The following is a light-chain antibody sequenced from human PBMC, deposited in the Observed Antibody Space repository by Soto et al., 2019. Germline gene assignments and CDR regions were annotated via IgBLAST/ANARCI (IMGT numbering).Light chain of an antibody. CDR2: RNS. CDR3: QSYDSSLSEGV. Sequence: QSVLTQPPSVSEAPGQRVTISCTGSSSNIGAGYDVHWYQQLPRTAPKLLIYRNSNRPSGVPDRFSGSKSGTSASLAITGLQAEDEADYYCQSYDSSLSEGVFGGGTEITVL. V-gene: IGLV1-40*01. J-gene: IGLJ2*01. CDR1: SSNIGAGYD.